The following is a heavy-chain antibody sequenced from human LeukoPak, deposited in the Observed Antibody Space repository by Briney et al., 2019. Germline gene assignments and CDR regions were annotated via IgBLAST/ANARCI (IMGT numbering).Heavy chain of an antibody. CDR3: ARDRITMVRGRPYYYYYMDV. J-gene: IGHJ6*03. CDR2: ISSSGSTI. Sequence: PGGSLRLSCAASGFTFSSYEVNWVRQAPGKGLEWVSYISSSGSTIYYADSVKGRFTISRDNAKNSLYLQMNSLRAEDTAVYYCARDRITMVRGRPYYYYYMDVWGKGTTVTISS. D-gene: IGHD3-10*01. V-gene: IGHV3-48*03. CDR1: GFTFSSYE.